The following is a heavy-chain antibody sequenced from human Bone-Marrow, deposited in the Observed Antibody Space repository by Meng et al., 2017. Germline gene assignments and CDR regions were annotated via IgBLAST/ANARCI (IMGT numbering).Heavy chain of an antibody. CDR2: INTNTGNP. V-gene: IGHV7-4-1*02. CDR1: GYTFTSYA. J-gene: IGHJ5*02. D-gene: IGHD2-21*02. CDR3: ARDSDLVKVVTAIQPYNWFDP. Sequence: QVQLVQSGSELKKPGASVKGCCKASGYTFTSYAMNWVRQAPGQGLEWMGWINTNTGNPTYAQGFTGRFVFSLDTSVSTAYLQISSLKAEDTAVYYCARDSDLVKVVTAIQPYNWFDPWGQGTLVTVSS.